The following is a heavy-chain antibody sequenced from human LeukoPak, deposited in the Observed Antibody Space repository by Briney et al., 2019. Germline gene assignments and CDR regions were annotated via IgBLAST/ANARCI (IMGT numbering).Heavy chain of an antibody. CDR1: GFTFSSYG. J-gene: IGHJ6*03. Sequence: GGSLRLSCAASGFTFSSYGMHWVRQAPGKGLEWVAFIRYDGSNKYYADSVKGRFTISRDNSKNTLYLQMNSLRAEDTAVYYCAEDRRDYYYYYMDVWGKGTTVTVSS. CDR3: AEDRRDYYYYYMDV. CDR2: IRYDGSNK. V-gene: IGHV3-30*02.